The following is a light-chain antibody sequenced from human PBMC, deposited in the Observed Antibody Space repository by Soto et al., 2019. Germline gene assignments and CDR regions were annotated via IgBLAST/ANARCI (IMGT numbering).Light chain of an antibody. J-gene: IGKJ1*01. CDR2: AAS. CDR1: QSISSY. Sequence: MQMTQSPSSLSASVGDRVTITCRASQSISSYLNWYQQKPGKAPKLLIYAASSLQSGVPSRFSGSGSGTDFTLTISSLQAEDVAVYYCQQYYSTPPWTFGQGTKVDIK. CDR3: QQYYSTPPWT. V-gene: IGKV1-39*01.